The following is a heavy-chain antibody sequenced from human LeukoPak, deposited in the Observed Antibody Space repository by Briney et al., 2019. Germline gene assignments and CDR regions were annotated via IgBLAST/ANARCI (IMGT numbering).Heavy chain of an antibody. J-gene: IGHJ6*03. V-gene: IGHV4-34*01. Sequence: PSETLSLTCAVYGGSFSGYYWSWIRQPPGKGLEWIGEINHSGSTNYNPSLKSRVTISVDTSKNQFSLKLSSVTAADTAVYYCASSPLLLPFHYYYYMDVWGKGTTVTISS. CDR1: GGSFSGYY. CDR3: ASSPLLLPFHYYYYMDV. D-gene: IGHD2-15*01. CDR2: INHSGST.